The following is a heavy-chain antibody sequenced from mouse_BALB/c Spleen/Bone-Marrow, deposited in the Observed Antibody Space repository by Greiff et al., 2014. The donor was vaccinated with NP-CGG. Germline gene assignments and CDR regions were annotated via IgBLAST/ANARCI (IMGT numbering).Heavy chain of an antibody. CDR2: IDPANGNT. V-gene: IGHV14-3*02. CDR1: GFNIKDTY. Sequence: VQLQQPGAELVKPGASVKLSCTASGFNIKDTYMHWVKQRPEQGLEWIGRIDPANGNTKYDPKFQGKANITADTSSNTAYLQLSSLTSEDTAVYYCARYLYGYTATLDYWGQGTTLTVSS. D-gene: IGHD1-2*01. J-gene: IGHJ2*01. CDR3: ARYLYGYTATLDY.